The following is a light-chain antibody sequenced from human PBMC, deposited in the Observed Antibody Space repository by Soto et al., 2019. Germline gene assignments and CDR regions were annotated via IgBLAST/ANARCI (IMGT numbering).Light chain of an antibody. V-gene: IGLV2-23*01. CDR3: CSYAGRSTCHYV. CDR1: SSDVGTYNL. CDR2: EDH. J-gene: IGLJ1*01. Sequence: QSVLAQPASVSGSPGQSITISCTGTSSDVGTYNLVSWYQHRPGKAPKLIIYEDHKRPSDISDRFSGSKSDNTASLTISGLQGEDDAAYFCCSYAGRSTCHYVFGTGTKLTVL.